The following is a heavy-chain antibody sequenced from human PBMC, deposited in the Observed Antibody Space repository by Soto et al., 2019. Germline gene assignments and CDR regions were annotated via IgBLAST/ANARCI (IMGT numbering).Heavy chain of an antibody. Sequence: SETLSLTCTVSGGSISSSSYYWGWIRQPPGKGLEWIGSIYYSGSAYYNPSLKSRVTISVDTSKNQFSLKLSSVTAADTAVYYCARSRYSTAWRGLFDPWGQGTLVTVSS. J-gene: IGHJ5*02. D-gene: IGHD3-16*02. CDR3: ARSRYSTAWRGLFDP. CDR1: GGSISSSSYY. CDR2: IYYSGSA. V-gene: IGHV4-39*01.